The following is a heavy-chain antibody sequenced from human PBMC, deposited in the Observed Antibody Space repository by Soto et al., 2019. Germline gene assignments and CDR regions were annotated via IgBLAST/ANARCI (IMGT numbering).Heavy chain of an antibody. Sequence: QVQLQESGPGLVKPSGTLSLTCAVSGASISSSHWRSWVRQPPGKGLEWIGEIYHSGSTYYNASLKSRVAISLDKSKNQFSLKLRSVTAADTAVYYCVRKDYSDWFFVLWGRGTLVTVSS. J-gene: IGHJ2*01. D-gene: IGHD4-4*01. CDR2: IYHSGST. V-gene: IGHV4-4*02. CDR1: GASISSSHW. CDR3: VRKDYSDWFFVL.